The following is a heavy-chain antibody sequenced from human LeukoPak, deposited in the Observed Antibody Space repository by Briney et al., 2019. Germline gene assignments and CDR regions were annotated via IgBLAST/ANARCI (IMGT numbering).Heavy chain of an antibody. D-gene: IGHD1-26*01. V-gene: IGHV3-11*01. CDR3: ARDPKEGSYWDNYYYYYMDV. CDR1: TFTFSDYY. J-gene: IGHJ6*03. Sequence: GGSLRLSCSASTFTFSDYYMSWIRQTPGQGLEWGSYISSSGSTIYYADSVKGRFTISRDNAKNSLYQQMNSLRAEDTAVYYCARDPKEGSYWDNYYYYYMDVWGKGTTVTVSS. CDR2: ISSSGSTI.